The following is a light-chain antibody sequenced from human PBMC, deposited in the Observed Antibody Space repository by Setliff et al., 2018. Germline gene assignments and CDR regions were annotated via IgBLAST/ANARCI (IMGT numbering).Light chain of an antibody. CDR2: DTD. CDR1: TGAVTSGHY. V-gene: IGLV7-46*01. CDR3: SFAYGGIGV. Sequence: QPVVTQEPSLTVSPGGTVTLTCASSTGAVTSGHYPYWFQQKPGQAPRTLIYDTDIKLSGTPARFSGSLLGGKAALTLSDAQPEDEAAYFCSFAYGGIGVFGGGTKVTVL. J-gene: IGLJ3*02.